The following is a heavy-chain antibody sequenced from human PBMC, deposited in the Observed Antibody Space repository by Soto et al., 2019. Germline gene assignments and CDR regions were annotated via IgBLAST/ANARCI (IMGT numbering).Heavy chain of an antibody. Sequence: EVELVETGGGLIQPGGSLRLSCAVSGFTVSSKSMSWVRQAPGKGLEWVSLIYADGGTYYGDSVKGRFTISRDTSKNTVSLQMTSLRADDTAVYYCARDNSILGAPFQDWGQGTLVTVSS. D-gene: IGHD3-16*01. CDR3: ARDNSILGAPFQD. J-gene: IGHJ1*01. CDR2: IYADGGT. CDR1: GFTVSSKS. V-gene: IGHV3-53*02.